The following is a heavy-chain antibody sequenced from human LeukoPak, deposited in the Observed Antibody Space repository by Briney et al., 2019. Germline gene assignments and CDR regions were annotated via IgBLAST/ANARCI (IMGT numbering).Heavy chain of an antibody. V-gene: IGHV5-51*01. CDR1: GYSFTSYW. D-gene: IGHD3-10*01. Sequence: GESLKISCKGSGYSFTSYWIGWVRQMPGKVLELMGIIYPGDSDTRYGPSFQGQVTIDADKYISSVYLQWRSLEATDAAYSSCARQFGGSGNYPLDYWGRGTLVTVSS. CDR3: ARQFGGSGNYPLDY. J-gene: IGHJ4*02. CDR2: IYPGDSDT.